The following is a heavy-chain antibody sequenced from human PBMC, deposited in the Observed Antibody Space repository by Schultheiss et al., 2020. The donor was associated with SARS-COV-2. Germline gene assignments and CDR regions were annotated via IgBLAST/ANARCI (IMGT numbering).Heavy chain of an antibody. D-gene: IGHD5-18*01. Sequence: GGSLRLSCVASGFTFTDHNMDWVRQAPGKGLGWVSSNGRSRSDRYYADSVKGRFTISRDNAKNSLYLQMNSLRAEDTAVYYCARDLGGYSYGSYYFDYWGQGTLVTVSS. CDR1: GFTFTDHN. CDR2: NGRSRSDR. V-gene: IGHV3-21*01. J-gene: IGHJ4*02. CDR3: ARDLGGYSYGSYYFDY.